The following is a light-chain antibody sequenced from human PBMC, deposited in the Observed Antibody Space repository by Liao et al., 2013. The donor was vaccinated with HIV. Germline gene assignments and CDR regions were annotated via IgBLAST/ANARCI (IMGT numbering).Light chain of an antibody. Sequence: SYELTQSRSVSVSPGQTASLTCSGHKLGEKYSSWYQQKPGQSPVLVMYEDDKRPSGIPERFSGSNSGNTATLTISRVEAGDEADYYCQVWDSSSDPLYVFGTGTKVTVL. V-gene: IGLV3-1*01. CDR2: EDD. CDR1: KLGEKY. J-gene: IGLJ1*01. CDR3: QVWDSSSDPLYV.